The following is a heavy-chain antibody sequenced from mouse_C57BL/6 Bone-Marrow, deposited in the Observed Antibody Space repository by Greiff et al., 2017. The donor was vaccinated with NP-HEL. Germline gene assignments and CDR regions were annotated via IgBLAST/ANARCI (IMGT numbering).Heavy chain of an antibody. J-gene: IGHJ2*01. CDR2: IYAQSGNT. CDR1: GYTFTSYG. D-gene: IGHD2-3*01. CDR3: ARSCLGWRPFDY. Sequence: VQVVESGAELARPGASVKLSCKASGYTFTSYGISWVKQRPGQGLEWIGGIYAQSGNTYYNEKFKCKATLTADKSSSTAYMELRSLTSDDSAVYFCARSCLGWRPFDYWGQGTTLTVSS. V-gene: IGHV1-81*01.